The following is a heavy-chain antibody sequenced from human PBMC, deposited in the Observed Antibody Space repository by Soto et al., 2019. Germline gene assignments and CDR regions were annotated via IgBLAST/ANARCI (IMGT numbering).Heavy chain of an antibody. CDR1: GGSISSSNW. J-gene: IGHJ5*02. CDR3: ARVGYRSYLHLVRWFDP. V-gene: IGHV4-4*02. Sequence: PSETLSLTCAVSGGSISSSNWWSWVRQPPGKGLEWIGEIYHSGSTNYNPSLKSRVTISVDKSKNQFSLKLSSVTAADTAVYYCARVGYRSYLHLVRWFDPWGQRTLVTVSS. D-gene: IGHD6-13*01. CDR2: IYHSGST.